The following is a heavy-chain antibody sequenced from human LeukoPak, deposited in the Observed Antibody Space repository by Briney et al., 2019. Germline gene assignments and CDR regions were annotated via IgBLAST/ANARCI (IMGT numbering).Heavy chain of an antibody. Sequence: SETLSLTCTVSGGSISSSSYYWGWIRQPPGKGLECIGNIYSSGTTYYNPSLKSRVTISIDTSKSQFSLRLSSVTAADTAVYYCARSQRRIPARPQWFDPWGQGTLVTVSS. CDR2: IYSSGTT. CDR1: GGSISSSSYY. J-gene: IGHJ5*02. V-gene: IGHV4-39*01. D-gene: IGHD6-6*01. CDR3: ARSQRRIPARPQWFDP.